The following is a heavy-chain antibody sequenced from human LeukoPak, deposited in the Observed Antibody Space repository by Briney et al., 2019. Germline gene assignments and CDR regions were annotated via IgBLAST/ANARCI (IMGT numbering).Heavy chain of an antibody. CDR1: GFTFSSYA. Sequence: PGGSLRLSCAASGFTFSSYAMSWVRQAPGKGLEWVSAISGSGGSTYYADSVKGRFTISRDNSKNTLYLQMNSLRAEDTAVYYCAKVGYCSSTSCGLFYYVMDVWGQGTTVTVSS. CDR2: ISGSGGST. D-gene: IGHD2-2*03. J-gene: IGHJ6*02. CDR3: AKVGYCSSTSCGLFYYVMDV. V-gene: IGHV3-23*01.